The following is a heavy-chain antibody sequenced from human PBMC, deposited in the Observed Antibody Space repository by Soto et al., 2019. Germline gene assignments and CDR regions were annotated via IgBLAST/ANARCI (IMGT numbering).Heavy chain of an antibody. CDR3: ATGLRAVALGRY. CDR1: GGSISSGGYY. CDR2: IYYSGST. D-gene: IGHD6-19*01. Sequence: SETLSLTCTVSGGSISSGGYYWSWIRQHPGKGLEWIGYIYYSGSTYYNPSLKSRVTISVDTSKTQFSLKLSSVTAADTAVYYCATGLRAVALGRYWGQGTLVTVSS. V-gene: IGHV4-31*03. J-gene: IGHJ4*02.